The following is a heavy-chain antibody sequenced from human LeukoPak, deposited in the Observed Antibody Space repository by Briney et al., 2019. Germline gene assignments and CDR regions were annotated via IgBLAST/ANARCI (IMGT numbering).Heavy chain of an antibody. J-gene: IGHJ4*02. V-gene: IGHV3-23*01. Sequence: PGGSLRLSCAASGFNFSSFSMTWVRQAPGKGLEWVSSIIVSGTTYYADSVKGRFTISRDSFRGTLFLQMDSLRVEDTAVYFCAKGSVGNADFASWGQGALVTVSS. D-gene: IGHD6-25*01. CDR1: GFNFSSFS. CDR2: IIVSGTT. CDR3: AKGSVGNADFAS.